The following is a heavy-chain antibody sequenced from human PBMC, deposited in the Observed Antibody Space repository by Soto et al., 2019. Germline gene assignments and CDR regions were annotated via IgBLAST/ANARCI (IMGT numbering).Heavy chain of an antibody. J-gene: IGHJ4*02. CDR1: GGTFSSYA. V-gene: IGHV1-69*01. Sequence: QVQLVQSGAEVKKPGSSVKVSCKASGGTFSSYAISWVRQAPGQGLEWMGGIIPIFGTANYAQKFQGRVTITADEPTSTAYMELGSLRSEDTAVYYCARTTGGGFGELFTPDYWGQGTLVTVSS. CDR2: IIPIFGTA. CDR3: ARTTGGGFGELFTPDY. D-gene: IGHD3-10*01.